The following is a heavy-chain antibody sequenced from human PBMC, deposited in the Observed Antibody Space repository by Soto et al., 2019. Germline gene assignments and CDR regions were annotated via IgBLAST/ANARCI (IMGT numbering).Heavy chain of an antibody. J-gene: IGHJ4*02. Sequence: SETLSLTCTVSGGSISSSSYYWGWIRQPPGKGLEWIGSIYYSGSTYYNPSLKSRVTISVDTSKNQFSLKLSSVTAADTAVYYCTNLDVDTAMPNDYWGQGTLVTVSS. V-gene: IGHV4-39*01. CDR3: TNLDVDTAMPNDY. D-gene: IGHD5-18*01. CDR1: GGSISSSSYY. CDR2: IYYSGST.